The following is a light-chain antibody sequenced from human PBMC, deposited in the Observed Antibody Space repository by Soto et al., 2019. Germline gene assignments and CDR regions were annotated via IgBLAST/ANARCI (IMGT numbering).Light chain of an antibody. CDR2: GAS. V-gene: IGKV3-20*01. Sequence: EIALTQSPGTLSLSPGETATLSCRASSSYLAWYQQKVGQAPRLLIYGASIRATGIPDRFSGSASGTDFTLTISRLEPEDSAVYYCQQYLSSSWTFGQGTKVDVK. CDR1: SSY. J-gene: IGKJ1*01. CDR3: QQYLSSSWT.